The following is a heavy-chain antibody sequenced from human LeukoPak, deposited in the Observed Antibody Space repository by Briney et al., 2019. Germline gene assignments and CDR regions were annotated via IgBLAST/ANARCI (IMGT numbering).Heavy chain of an antibody. D-gene: IGHD5-12*01. CDR2: ISDSGVSI. CDR3: VRGRHSANNYGGDY. Sequence: GGSLRLSCATSGFTFSAYEMNWVRQAPGKGLEWISYISDSGVSIHYADSVRGRFSISRDNAKDALLLQMNILRAEDTAVYYCVRGRHSANNYGGDYWGQGTLVTVSS. CDR1: GFTFSAYE. V-gene: IGHV3-48*03. J-gene: IGHJ4*02.